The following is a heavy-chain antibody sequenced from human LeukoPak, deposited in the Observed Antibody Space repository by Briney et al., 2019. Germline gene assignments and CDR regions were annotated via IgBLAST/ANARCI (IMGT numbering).Heavy chain of an antibody. CDR3: ARRATTVTTGYYYYYMDV. D-gene: IGHD4-17*01. J-gene: IGHJ6*03. Sequence: SETLSLTCTVSGGSINSRSYYWGWIRQPPGKGLEWIGGVYYGGTTYYNPSLKSRVTISEDTSKNQFSLKLSSVTAADTAVYYCARRATTVTTGYYYYYMDVWGKGTTVTVSS. V-gene: IGHV4-39*01. CDR2: VYYGGTT. CDR1: GGSINSRSYY.